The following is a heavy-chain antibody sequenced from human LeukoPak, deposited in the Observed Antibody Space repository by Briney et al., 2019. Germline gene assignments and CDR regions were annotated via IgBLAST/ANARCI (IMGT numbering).Heavy chain of an antibody. CDR2: IYHSGHS. D-gene: IGHD6-19*01. CDR3: AAGPLYSSGWYSWFDP. Sequence: PSETLSLTCTVSGYSISSGYYWGWIRQPPGKGLEWIGSIYHSGHSDYNPSLKSRATISVDTSKNQFSLKLSSVTAADTAVYYCAAGPLYSSGWYSWFDPWGQGTLVTVSS. J-gene: IGHJ5*02. CDR1: GYSISSGYY. V-gene: IGHV4-38-2*02.